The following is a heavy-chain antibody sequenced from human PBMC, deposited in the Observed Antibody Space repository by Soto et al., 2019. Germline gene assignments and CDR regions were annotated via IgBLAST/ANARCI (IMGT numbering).Heavy chain of an antibody. D-gene: IGHD2-15*01. CDR2: ISRNGDMI. CDR1: GFNFDDYV. CDR3: TRGNCGGNCYTLVGWFDP. V-gene: IGHV3-9*01. Sequence: EVQLVESGGGLVQPGGSLRVSCGASGFNFDDYVMHWVRQVPGKGLEWVAGISRNGDMIGYADSVKGRFTISRDNAKNPHYLQMISLGVDDTAVYYCTRGNCGGNCYTLVGWFDPWGQGTLVNVST. J-gene: IGHJ5*02.